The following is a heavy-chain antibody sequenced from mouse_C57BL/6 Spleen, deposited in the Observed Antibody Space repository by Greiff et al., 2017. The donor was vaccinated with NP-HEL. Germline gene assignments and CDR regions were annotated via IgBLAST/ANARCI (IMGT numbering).Heavy chain of an antibody. J-gene: IGHJ4*01. V-gene: IGHV1-53*01. CDR2: INPSNGGT. D-gene: IGHD2-5*01. CDR1: GYTFTSYW. CDR3: ARWGESNWAMDY. Sequence: QVHVKQPGTELVKPGASVKLSCKASGYTFTSYWMHWVKQRPGQGLEWIGNINPSNGGTNYNEKFKSKATLTVDKSSSTAYMQLSSLTSEDSAVYYCARWGESNWAMDYWGQGTSVTVSS.